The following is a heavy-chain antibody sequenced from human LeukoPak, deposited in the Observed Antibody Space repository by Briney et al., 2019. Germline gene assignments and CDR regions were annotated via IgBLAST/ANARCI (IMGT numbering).Heavy chain of an antibody. V-gene: IGHV3-23*01. D-gene: IGHD3-22*01. CDR3: AKDRAYYSDSSGYYLVRAYDY. CDR2: ISGSGGST. J-gene: IGHJ4*02. CDR1: GFTFSSYG. Sequence: GGSLRLSCAASGFTFSSYGMSWVRQAPGKGLEWVSAISGSGGSTYYADSVKGRFTISRDNSKNTLYLQMNSLRAEDTAVYYCAKDRAYYSDSSGYYLVRAYDYWGQGTLVTVSS.